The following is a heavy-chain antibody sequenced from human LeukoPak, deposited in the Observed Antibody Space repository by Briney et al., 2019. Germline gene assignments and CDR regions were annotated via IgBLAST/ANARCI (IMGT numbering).Heavy chain of an antibody. V-gene: IGHV1-69*13. D-gene: IGHD5-18*01. CDR3: ARVNDTAMDYFDY. CDR1: GGTFSSYA. Sequence: EASVTVSCTASGGTFSSYAISWVRQAPGQGLEWMGGIIPIFGTANYAQKFQGRVTITADESTSTAYMELSSLRSEDTAVYYCARVNDTAMDYFDYWGQGTLVTVSS. J-gene: IGHJ4*02. CDR2: IIPIFGTA.